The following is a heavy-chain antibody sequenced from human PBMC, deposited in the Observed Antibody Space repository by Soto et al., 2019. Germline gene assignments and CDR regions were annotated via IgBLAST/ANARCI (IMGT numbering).Heavy chain of an antibody. CDR3: ARAVVAPDY. V-gene: IGHV1-3*04. CDR1: GYPFTAYG. CDR2: INTGSGNT. Sequence: ASVKVSCKASGYPFTAYGLHWVRQAPGQGLEWMGWINTGSGNTKSPHKFQGRITIKRDTSATTVSMELSSLTSEDTAIYYCARAVVAPDYWGQGTLVTVSS. D-gene: IGHD2-15*01. J-gene: IGHJ4*02.